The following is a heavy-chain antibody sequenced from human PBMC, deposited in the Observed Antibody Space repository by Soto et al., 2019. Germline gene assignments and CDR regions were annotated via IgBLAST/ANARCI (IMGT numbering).Heavy chain of an antibody. D-gene: IGHD2-15*01. V-gene: IGHV2-5*01. CDR2: INWNDDE. Sequence: QITLKESGPTLVKPTQTLTLTCTFSGFSLNTRAVGVGWIRQPPGKALEWLALINWNDDERYSPSLKDRLTITKDTSRNHVVITMTNVDPVDTATYYCAHRHDLGGFDIWGQGTTVTVSS. CDR3: AHRHDLGGFDI. J-gene: IGHJ3*02. CDR1: GFSLNTRAVG.